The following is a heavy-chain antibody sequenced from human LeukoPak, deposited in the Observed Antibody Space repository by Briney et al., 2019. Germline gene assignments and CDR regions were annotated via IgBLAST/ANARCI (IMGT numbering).Heavy chain of an antibody. CDR2: ISWNSGSI. CDR1: GFTFDDYA. V-gene: IGHV3-9*01. D-gene: IGHD2-2*01. J-gene: IGHJ4*02. Sequence: GASLRLSCRASGFTFDDYAMHWVRQAPGKGLEWVSGISWNSGSIGYTDSVKGRFTISRDNAKNSLYLQMNSLRAEDTALYYCASSSTTWGFDYWGQGTLVTVSS. CDR3: ASSSTTWGFDY.